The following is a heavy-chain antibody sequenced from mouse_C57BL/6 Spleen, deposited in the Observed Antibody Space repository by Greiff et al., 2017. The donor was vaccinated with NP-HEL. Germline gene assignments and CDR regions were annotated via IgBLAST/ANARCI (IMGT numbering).Heavy chain of an antibody. CDR2: ISYDGSN. J-gene: IGHJ3*01. D-gene: IGHD1-1*01. CDR3: ANYYGSRFAY. Sequence: EVQRVESGPGLVKPSQSLSLSCSVTGYSITSGYYWYWIRQFPGNKLEWMGYISYDGSNNYNPSLKNRISITRYTSKNQLFLKLNSMTTDDTATYYCANYYGSRFAYWGQGTLVTVSA. CDR1: GYSITSGYY. V-gene: IGHV3-6*01.